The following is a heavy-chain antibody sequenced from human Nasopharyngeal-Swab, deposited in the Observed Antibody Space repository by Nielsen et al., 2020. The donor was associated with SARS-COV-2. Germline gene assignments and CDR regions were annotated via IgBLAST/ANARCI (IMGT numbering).Heavy chain of an antibody. Sequence: TLSLTCTVSGGAISSYYWSWIRQPPGKGLEWIGYIYYSGSTNYNPSLKSRVTISVDTSKNQFSLKLSSVTAADTAVYYCARGGGYYDSSGYYTLGYWGQGTLVTVSS. J-gene: IGHJ4*02. D-gene: IGHD3-22*01. V-gene: IGHV4-59*01. CDR3: ARGGGYYDSSGYYTLGY. CDR2: IYYSGST. CDR1: GGAISSYY.